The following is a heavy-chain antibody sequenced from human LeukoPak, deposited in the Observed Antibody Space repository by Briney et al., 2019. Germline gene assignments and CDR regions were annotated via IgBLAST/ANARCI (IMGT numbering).Heavy chain of an antibody. J-gene: IGHJ3*02. CDR3: ARDRMTGYSSEAAFDI. CDR1: GESFSGHY. D-gene: IGHD3-9*01. CDR2: IYTSGST. Sequence: SETLSLTCAVYGESFSGHYGSWIRQPAGKGLEWIGRIYTSGSTNYNPSLKSRVTISLDTSKNQFSLKLSSVTAADTAVYYCARDRMTGYSSEAAFDIWGQGTMVTVSS. V-gene: IGHV4-4*07.